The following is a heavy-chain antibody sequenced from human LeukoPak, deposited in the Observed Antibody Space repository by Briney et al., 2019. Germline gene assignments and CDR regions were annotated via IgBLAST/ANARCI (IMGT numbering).Heavy chain of an antibody. D-gene: IGHD2-15*01. CDR1: GGSISSSSYY. CDR2: IYYSGST. Sequence: SETLSLTCTVSGGSISSSSYYWGWIRQPPGKGLEWIGSIYYSGSTYYNPSLKSRVTISVETSKNQFSLKLSSVTAADTAVYYCARDIPVVVVAATHWFDPWGQGTLVTVSS. V-gene: IGHV4-39*07. CDR3: ARDIPVVVVAATHWFDP. J-gene: IGHJ5*02.